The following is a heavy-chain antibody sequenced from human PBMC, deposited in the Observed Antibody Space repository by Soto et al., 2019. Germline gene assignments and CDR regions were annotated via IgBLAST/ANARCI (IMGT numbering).Heavy chain of an antibody. J-gene: IGHJ4*02. Sequence: PGGSLRLSCAASGFTFSSYAMSWVRQAPGKGLEWVSAISGSGGSTYYADSVKGRFTISRDNSKNTLYLQMNSLRAEDTAVYYCAKRCPFSVYSSGWYDYWGQGTLVTVSS. CDR3: AKRCPFSVYSSGWYDY. CDR1: GFTFSSYA. CDR2: ISGSGGST. D-gene: IGHD6-19*01. V-gene: IGHV3-23*01.